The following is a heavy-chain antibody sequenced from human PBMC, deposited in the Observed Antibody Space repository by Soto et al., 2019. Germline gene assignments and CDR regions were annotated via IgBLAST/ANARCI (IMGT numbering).Heavy chain of an antibody. J-gene: IGHJ4*02. D-gene: IGHD6-13*01. Sequence: QAQVVQSGAEVRKPGSSVKLSCKASEGTFNSYAIAWVRQAPGQGLEWMGGIIPYYNTLNYAQKFQDRVTITSDDSTNTVYMELSSLRSDDTAVYFCASGASRWYPYFFASWAQGTLVTVSS. CDR3: ASGASRWYPYFFAS. CDR2: IIPYYNTL. CDR1: EGTFNSYA. V-gene: IGHV1-69*01.